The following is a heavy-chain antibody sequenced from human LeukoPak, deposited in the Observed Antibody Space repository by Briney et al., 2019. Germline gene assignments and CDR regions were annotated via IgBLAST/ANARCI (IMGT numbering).Heavy chain of an antibody. D-gene: IGHD4-17*01. CDR3: ARTRYGDYVLD. V-gene: IGHV3-23*01. Sequence: GGSLRLSCAASGFTFSSYARSWVRQAPGKGLEWVSAISGSGGSTYYADSVKGRFTISRDNSKNTLYLQMNSLRAEDTAVYYCARTRYGDYVLDWGQGTLVTVSS. CDR2: ISGSGGST. J-gene: IGHJ4*02. CDR1: GFTFSSYA.